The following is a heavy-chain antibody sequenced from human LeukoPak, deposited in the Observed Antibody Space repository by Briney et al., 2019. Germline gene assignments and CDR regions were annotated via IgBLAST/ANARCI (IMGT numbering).Heavy chain of an antibody. Sequence: GGSLRLSCAASGYTFSTYWMHWVRQGPGKGLVWVSRISSDGSSTSYADSVKGRSTISRDNAKNTLHLQMNTLREEDTAVYYCARGGPYSASDYWGQGTLVTVSS. V-gene: IGHV3-74*01. CDR3: ARGGPYSASDY. D-gene: IGHD1-26*01. CDR1: GYTFSTYW. J-gene: IGHJ4*02. CDR2: ISSDGSST.